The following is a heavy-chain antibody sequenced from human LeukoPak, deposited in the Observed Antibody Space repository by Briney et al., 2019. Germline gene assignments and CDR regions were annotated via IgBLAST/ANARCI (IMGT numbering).Heavy chain of an antibody. CDR2: IYTSGST. CDR1: GGSISSYY. CDR3: ARVTYSSSWYWFDP. V-gene: IGHV4-4*07. D-gene: IGHD6-13*01. J-gene: IGHJ5*02. Sequence: PSETLSLTCTVSGGSISSYYWSWIRQPAGKGLEWIGRIYTSGSTNYNPSLKSRVTMSVDTSKNQFSLKLSSVTAADTAVYYCARVTYSSSWYWFDPWGQGTLVTVSS.